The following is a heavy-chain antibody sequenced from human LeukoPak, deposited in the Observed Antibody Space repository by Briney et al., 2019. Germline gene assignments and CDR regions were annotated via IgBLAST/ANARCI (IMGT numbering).Heavy chain of an antibody. Sequence: PGGSLRLSCAAPGFSFSTDGMHWVRQAPGKGLEWVAFIEYAGTNTYYEDSLKGRFTISTDNSKNTLYLQMHSLRTEDTAMYYCAKEGTGYYRTTDYWGQGTLVTVSS. D-gene: IGHD3/OR15-3a*01. CDR1: GFSFSTDG. J-gene: IGHJ4*02. CDR2: IEYAGTNT. CDR3: AKEGTGYYRTTDY. V-gene: IGHV3-30*02.